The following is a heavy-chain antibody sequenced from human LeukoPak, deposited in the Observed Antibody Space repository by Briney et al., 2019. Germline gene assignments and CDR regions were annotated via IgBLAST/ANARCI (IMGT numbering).Heavy chain of an antibody. CDR3: ARAPYSGTYYVND. D-gene: IGHD1-26*01. J-gene: IGHJ4*02. CDR2: IYTRGST. CDR1: GGSISSYF. Sequence: SETLSLTCTVSGGSISSYFWTWIRQPAGKGLEWIGRIYTRGSTNYNPSLKRRVTISIDTSKNQFSLKLSSVTAADTAVYYCARAPYSGTYYVNDWGQGTLVTVSS. V-gene: IGHV4-4*07.